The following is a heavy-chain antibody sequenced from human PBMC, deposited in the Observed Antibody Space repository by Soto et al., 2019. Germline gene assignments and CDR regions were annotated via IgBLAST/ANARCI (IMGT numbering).Heavy chain of an antibody. J-gene: IGHJ6*02. Sequence: PVKLSCKASGGTFSSYAISWVRQAPGQGLEWMGGIIPIFGTANYAQKFQGRVTITADESTSTAYMELSSLRSEDTAVYYCARGLPFGDVWDDAYFSYALDVWGQGTTVTVSS. CDR3: ARGLPFGDVWDDAYFSYALDV. CDR1: GGTFSSYA. CDR2: IIPIFGTA. D-gene: IGHD3-16*01. V-gene: IGHV1-69*01.